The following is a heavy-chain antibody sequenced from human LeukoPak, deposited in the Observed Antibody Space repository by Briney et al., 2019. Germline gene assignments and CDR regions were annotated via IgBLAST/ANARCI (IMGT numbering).Heavy chain of an antibody. V-gene: IGHV3-48*03. CDR1: GFTFISYE. J-gene: IGHJ6*02. CDR2: ISSSGGSAI. Sequence: GGSLRLSCAASGFTFISYEVNWVRQAPGKGLEWVSYISSSGGSAIYYADSVKGRFTISRDNAKNSLYLQMNSLRAEDTAVYYCARTDYGMDVWGQGTMVTVSS. CDR3: ARTDYGMDV.